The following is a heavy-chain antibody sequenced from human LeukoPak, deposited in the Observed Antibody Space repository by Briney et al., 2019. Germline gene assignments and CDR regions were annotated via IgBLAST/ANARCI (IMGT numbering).Heavy chain of an antibody. V-gene: IGHV1-24*01. D-gene: IGHD2-15*01. CDR1: GYTLTELS. CDR3: ARAGGYCGRISCPYYFDY. Sequence: ASVTVSFTVSGYTLTELSMHWVRQAPGKGLEWMGGFDPEDGYTIYAKKFQGRVTMTEATSTDTAYMELSSLRSEDTAVYYCARAGGYCGRISCPYYFDYWGQGSLVAVSS. CDR2: FDPEDGYT. J-gene: IGHJ4*02.